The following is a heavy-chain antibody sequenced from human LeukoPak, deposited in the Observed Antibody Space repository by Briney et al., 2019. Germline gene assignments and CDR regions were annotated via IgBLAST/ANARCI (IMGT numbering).Heavy chain of an antibody. CDR3: AQAGYDSSGYYRFDY. J-gene: IGHJ4*02. Sequence: ASVKVSCKASGYTFTSYDINWVRQATGQGLEWMEWMNPNSGNTGYAQKFQGRVTMTRNTSTSTAYMELSSLRSEDTAVYYCAQAGYDSSGYYRFDYWGQGTLVTVSS. CDR1: GYTFTSYD. D-gene: IGHD3-22*01. V-gene: IGHV1-8*01. CDR2: MNPNSGNT.